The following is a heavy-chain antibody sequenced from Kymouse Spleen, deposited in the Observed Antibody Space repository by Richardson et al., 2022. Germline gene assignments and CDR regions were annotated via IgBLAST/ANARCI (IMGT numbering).Heavy chain of an antibody. V-gene: IGHV3-33*01. J-gene: IGHJ3*02. CDR3: ARALYSSSNDAFDI. D-gene: IGHD6-6*01. CDR1: GFTFSSYG. Sequence: QVQLVESGGGVVQPGRSLRLSCAASGFTFSSYGMHWVRQAPGKGLEWVAVIWYDGSNKYYADSVKGRFTISRDNSKNTLYLQMNSLRAEDTAVYYCARALYSSSNDAFDIWGQGTMVTVSS. CDR2: IWYDGSNK.